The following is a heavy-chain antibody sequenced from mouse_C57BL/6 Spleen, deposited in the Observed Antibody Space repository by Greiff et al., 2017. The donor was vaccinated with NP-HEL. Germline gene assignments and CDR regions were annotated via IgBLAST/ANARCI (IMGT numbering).Heavy chain of an antibody. CDR3: ARMNDYDGAWFAY. CDR1: GYTFTSYW. CDR2: IDPSDSYT. J-gene: IGHJ3*01. V-gene: IGHV1-69*01. Sequence: QVQLQQPGAELVMPGASVKLSCKASGYTFTSYWMHWVKQRPGQGLEWIGEIDPSDSYTNYNQKFKGKSTLTVDKSSSTAYMQLSSLTSEDSAVYYCARMNDYDGAWFAYWGQGTLVTVSA. D-gene: IGHD2-4*01.